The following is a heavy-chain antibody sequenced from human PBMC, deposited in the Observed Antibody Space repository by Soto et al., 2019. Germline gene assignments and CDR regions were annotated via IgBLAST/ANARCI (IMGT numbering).Heavy chain of an antibody. CDR1: GFTFSSYW. CDR2: INSDGSST. Sequence: GSLRLSCAASGFTFSSYWMHWVRQAPGKGLVWVSRINSDGSSTSYADSVKGRFTISRDNAKNTLYLQMNSLRAEDTAVYYCARGPRGFYYGMDVWGHGTTVTVYS. V-gene: IGHV3-74*01. CDR3: ARGPRGFYYGMDV. J-gene: IGHJ6*02.